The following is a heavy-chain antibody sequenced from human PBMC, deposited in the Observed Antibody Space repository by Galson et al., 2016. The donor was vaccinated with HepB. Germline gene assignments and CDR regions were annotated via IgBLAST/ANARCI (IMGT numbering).Heavy chain of an antibody. CDR1: GFIFSNYD. V-gene: IGHV3-13*01. Sequence: SLRLSCAASGFIFSNYDMHWVRQVAGKGLEWVSCIDIAGDTYYPDSVKGRFTISRENAKSKVYLQINSLRAEDTAVYYCVRGVAGCDYWGQGTLVTVSS. CDR3: VRGVAGCDY. J-gene: IGHJ4*02. D-gene: IGHD6-19*01. CDR2: IDIAGDT.